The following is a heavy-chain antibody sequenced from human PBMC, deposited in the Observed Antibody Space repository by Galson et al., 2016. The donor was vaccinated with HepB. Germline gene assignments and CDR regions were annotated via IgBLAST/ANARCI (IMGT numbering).Heavy chain of an antibody. V-gene: IGHV3-33*06. CDR2: IWTDGSYK. CDR3: AKSKGGVWSYYFDY. Sequence: SLRLSCAASAFTFSNYGMHWVRQAPGKGLEWVAGIWTDGSYKYYGDSVKGRFTISRDNSKNTLYLQMNSLRAEDTAVYYCAKSKGGVWSYYFDYWGQGTLVTVSS. D-gene: IGHD6-19*01. J-gene: IGHJ4*02. CDR1: AFTFSNYG.